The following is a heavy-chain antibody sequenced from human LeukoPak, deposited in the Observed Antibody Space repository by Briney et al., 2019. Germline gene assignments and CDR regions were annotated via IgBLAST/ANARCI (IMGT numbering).Heavy chain of an antibody. D-gene: IGHD3-22*01. Sequence: PSETLSLTCTVSGGSISSYYWSWIRQPPGKGLEWIGYIYYSGSTNYNPSLKSRVTISVDTSKNQFSLKLSSVTAADTAVYYCARLATYYYDSSAFDYWGQGTLVTVSS. CDR3: ARLATYYYDSSAFDY. CDR2: IYYSGST. J-gene: IGHJ4*02. CDR1: GGSISSYY. V-gene: IGHV4-59*08.